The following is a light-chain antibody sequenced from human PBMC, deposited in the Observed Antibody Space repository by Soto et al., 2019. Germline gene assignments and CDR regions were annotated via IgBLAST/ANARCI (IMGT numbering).Light chain of an antibody. CDR1: QSLLHRNGYNY. J-gene: IGKJ4*01. CDR3: MQALQTTPS. Sequence: IVLTQSPLSLPVTPGEPASISCRSSQSLLHRNGYNYLDWYLQKPGQSPQLLIYLGSNRASGVPDRFSGSGSGTDFTLNISRVEAEDVGIYYCMQALQTTPSFGGGTKVELK. V-gene: IGKV2-28*01. CDR2: LGS.